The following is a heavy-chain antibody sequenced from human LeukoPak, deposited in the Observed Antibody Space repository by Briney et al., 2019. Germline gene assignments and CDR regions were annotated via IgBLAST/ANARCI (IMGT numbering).Heavy chain of an antibody. D-gene: IGHD6-13*01. CDR1: GYTFTGYY. CDR2: INPNSGGT. J-gene: IGHJ4*02. V-gene: IGHV1-2*02. CDR3: ARDSAGSSWYIGY. Sequence: ASVKVSCKASGYTFTGYYMHWVRHAPGQGLEWMGWINPNSGGTNYAQKFQGRVTMTRDTSISTAYMELSRLRSDDTAVYYCARDSAGSSWYIGYWGQGTLVTVSS.